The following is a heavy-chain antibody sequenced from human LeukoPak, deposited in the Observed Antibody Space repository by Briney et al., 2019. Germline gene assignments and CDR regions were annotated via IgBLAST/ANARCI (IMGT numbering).Heavy chain of an antibody. CDR3: AKDPSYYSSSSYFDY. J-gene: IGHJ4*02. Sequence: GGSLRLSCAASGFTFSSYAMHWVRQAPGKGLEWVAVISYDGSNKYYADSVKGRFTISRDNSKNTLYLQMNSLRAEDTAVYYCAKDPSYYSSSSYFDYWGQGTLVTVSS. CDR2: ISYDGSNK. D-gene: IGHD6-6*01. V-gene: IGHV3-30-3*01. CDR1: GFTFSSYA.